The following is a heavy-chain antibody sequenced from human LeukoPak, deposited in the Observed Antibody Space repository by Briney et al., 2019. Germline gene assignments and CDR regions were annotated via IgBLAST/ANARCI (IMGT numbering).Heavy chain of an antibody. CDR2: IYYSGST. V-gene: IGHV4-39*01. CDR3: ARRGTMIVGD. CDR1: GGSISSSSYY. J-gene: IGHJ4*02. Sequence: SETLSLTCTVSGGSISSSSYYWGWIRQPPGTGLEWIGSIYYSGSTYYNPSLKSRVTISVDTSKNQFSLKLSSVTAADTAVYYCARRGTMIVGDWGQGTLVTVSS. D-gene: IGHD3-22*01.